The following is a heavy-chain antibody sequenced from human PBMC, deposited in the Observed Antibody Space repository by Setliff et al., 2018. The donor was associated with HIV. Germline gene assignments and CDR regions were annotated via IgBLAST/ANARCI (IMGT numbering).Heavy chain of an antibody. CDR1: GYTFSTYD. J-gene: IGHJ6*03. CDR2: ISAYNGNT. CDR3: ARDYHDGEDYYYMDV. D-gene: IGHD2-2*01. Sequence: ASVKVSCKASGYTFSTYDITWVRQAPGQGLDWMGWISAYNGNTNYAQKLQGRVTMTTDTSTSTAYMELRSLISDDTAVYYCARDYHDGEDYYYMDVWGKGTTVTVSS. V-gene: IGHV1-18*01.